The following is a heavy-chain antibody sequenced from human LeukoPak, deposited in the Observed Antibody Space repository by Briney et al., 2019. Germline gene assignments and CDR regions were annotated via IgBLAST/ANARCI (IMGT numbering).Heavy chain of an antibody. CDR3: ARGGRTELFDY. D-gene: IGHD1-14*01. J-gene: IGHJ4*02. CDR1: GYTFTSYG. V-gene: IGHV1-18*01. Sequence: ASVKVSCKASGYTFTSYGISWVRQAHGQGTEWMGWISAYNGNTNNAQKLQSRVTMTTDTSTSTAYMELRSLRSDDTAVYYCARGGRTELFDYWGQGTLVTVSS. CDR2: ISAYNGNT.